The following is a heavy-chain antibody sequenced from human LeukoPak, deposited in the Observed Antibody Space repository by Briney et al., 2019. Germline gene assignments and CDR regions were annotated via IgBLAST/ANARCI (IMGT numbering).Heavy chain of an antibody. V-gene: IGHV4-34*01. J-gene: IGHJ4*02. CDR2: INHSGST. D-gene: IGHD3-16*01. CDR3: ARGRGALRN. Sequence: SQTLSLTCAVYGGSFRGYYWSWIRQPPGKGLEWIGEINHSGSTNYNPSLKSRVTISVDTSKNQFSLKLSSVTAADTAVYYCARGRGALRNWGQGTLVTVSS. CDR1: GGSFRGYY.